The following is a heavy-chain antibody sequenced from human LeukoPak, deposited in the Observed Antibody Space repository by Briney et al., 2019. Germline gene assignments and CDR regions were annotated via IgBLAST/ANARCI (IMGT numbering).Heavy chain of an antibody. CDR1: GGSLSSYY. CDR2: IYSRGLTRGST. D-gene: IGHD6-19*01. J-gene: IGHJ4*02. V-gene: IGHV4-59*01. CDR3: ARDLDNSGWYVFDY. Sequence: PSETLSLTCTVSGGSLSSYYWSWIRQPPGKGLEWIGYIYSRGLTRGSTNYNPSLKSRVTISVDTSKNQFSLKLSSVTAADTAVYYCARDLDNSGWYVFDYWGQGNLVTVSS.